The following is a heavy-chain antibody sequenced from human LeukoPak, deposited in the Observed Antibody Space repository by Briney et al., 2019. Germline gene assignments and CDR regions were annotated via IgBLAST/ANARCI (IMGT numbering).Heavy chain of an antibody. D-gene: IGHD5-18*01. Sequence: ASVKVSCKASGYTFTSYGISWVRQAPGQGLEWMGWISAYNGNTSYAQKLQGRVTMTTDTSTSTAYMELRSLRSDDTAVYYCARDFGDVDTAEDTDYWGQGTLVTVSS. CDR2: ISAYNGNT. CDR1: GYTFTSYG. J-gene: IGHJ4*02. V-gene: IGHV1-18*01. CDR3: ARDFGDVDTAEDTDY.